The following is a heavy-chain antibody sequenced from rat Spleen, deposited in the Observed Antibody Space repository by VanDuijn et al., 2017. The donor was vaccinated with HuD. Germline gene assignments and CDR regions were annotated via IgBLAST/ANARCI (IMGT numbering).Heavy chain of an antibody. Sequence: EVQLVESGGGLVQPGRSLRLSCVGSGFTFNDYWMTWVRQAPKKGLEWVATISYDGSSTYYRDSVKGRFTISRDNAKSTLYLQMDSLRSEDTATYYCARHGNTGDVLYWYFDFWGPGTMVTVSS. V-gene: IGHV5-7*01. CDR3: ARHGNTGDVLYWYFDF. D-gene: IGHD4-2*01. CDR1: GFTFNDYW. CDR2: ISYDGSST. J-gene: IGHJ1*01.